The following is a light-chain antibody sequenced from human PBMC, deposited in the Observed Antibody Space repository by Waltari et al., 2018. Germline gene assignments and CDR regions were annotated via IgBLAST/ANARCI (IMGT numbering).Light chain of an antibody. Sequence: QSALTQPASVSGSPGQSITISCTGTSSDVGGYNYVSWYQQHPGKAPKLMIYDVSKRPSGVSNRCSGSKSGNTASLTISGLQAVDEADYYCCSYAGSSNVVFGGGTNLTVL. J-gene: IGLJ2*01. CDR1: SSDVGGYNY. V-gene: IGLV2-23*02. CDR3: CSYAGSSNVV. CDR2: DVS.